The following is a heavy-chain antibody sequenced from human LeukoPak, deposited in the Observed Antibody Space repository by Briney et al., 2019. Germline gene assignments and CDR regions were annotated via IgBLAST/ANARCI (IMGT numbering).Heavy chain of an antibody. Sequence: PGGSLRLSCAASGFTFSNYDMIWVRQAPGKGLEWVSSIRSTGAGGNTYSADSVKDRFTTSRDDSKSTLFLQMDSLTAEDTAVYYCTRNGGGLGYWGQGALVTVSS. CDR1: GFTFSNYD. J-gene: IGHJ4*02. CDR2: IRSTGAGGNT. V-gene: IGHV3-23*01. D-gene: IGHD3-16*01. CDR3: TRNGGGLGY.